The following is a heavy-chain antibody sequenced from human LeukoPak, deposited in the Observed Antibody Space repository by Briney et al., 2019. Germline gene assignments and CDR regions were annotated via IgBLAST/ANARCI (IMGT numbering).Heavy chain of an antibody. V-gene: IGHV4-30-2*01. D-gene: IGHD2-15*01. Sequence: SQTLSLTCAVSGGSISSGGYSWSWIRQPPGKGLEWIGYIYQSGSTYYNPSLKSGVTISVDRSKNQFSLKLSSVTAADTAVYYCARSTPRDAFDIWGQGTMVTVSS. CDR3: ARSTPRDAFDI. CDR2: IYQSGST. CDR1: GGSISSGGYS. J-gene: IGHJ3*02.